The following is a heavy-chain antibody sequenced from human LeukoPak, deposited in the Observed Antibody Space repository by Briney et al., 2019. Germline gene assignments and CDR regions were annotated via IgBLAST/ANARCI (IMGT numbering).Heavy chain of an antibody. CDR2: INPSGGST. Sequence: GASVKVSCKASGYTFTSHYMHWVRQAPGQGLEWMGIINPSGGSTSYAQKFQGRVTMTRDTSTSTVYMELSSLRSEDTAVYYCARDPEDSYGLDRGGYWGQGTLVTVSS. CDR3: ARDPEDSYGLDRGGY. V-gene: IGHV1-46*01. D-gene: IGHD5-18*01. J-gene: IGHJ4*02. CDR1: GYTFTSHY.